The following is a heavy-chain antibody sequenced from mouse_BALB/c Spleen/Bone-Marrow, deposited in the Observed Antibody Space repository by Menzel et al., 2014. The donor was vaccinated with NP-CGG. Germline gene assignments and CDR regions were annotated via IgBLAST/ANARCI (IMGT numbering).Heavy chain of an antibody. CDR2: VDPSDSET. Sequence: QVQLQQSGAELVRPGASVKLSCKASGYTFTSYWMNWVKQRPGQGLEWIGMVDPSDSETHYNQMFKDKATLTVDKSSSTAYMQLNSMTSEDSAVYYCGRKKSKLGCWFDYWGQGTLVTVSA. V-gene: IGHV1-61*01. J-gene: IGHJ3*01. CDR3: GRKKSKLGCWFDY. CDR1: GYTFTSYW. D-gene: IGHD3-3*01.